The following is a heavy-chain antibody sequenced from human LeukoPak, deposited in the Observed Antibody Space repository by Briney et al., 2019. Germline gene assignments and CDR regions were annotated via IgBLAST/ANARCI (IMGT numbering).Heavy chain of an antibody. J-gene: IGHJ4*02. CDR3: ARTDGSGSYMGYYFDY. CDR1: GGSISSSSYY. D-gene: IGHD3-10*01. V-gene: IGHV4-39*01. CDR2: IYYSGST. Sequence: SETLSLTCTASGGSISSSSYYWGRIRQPPGKGLEWIGSIYYSGSTYYNPSLKSRVTISVDTSKNQFSLKLSSVTAADTAVYYCARTDGSGSYMGYYFDYWGQGTLVTVSS.